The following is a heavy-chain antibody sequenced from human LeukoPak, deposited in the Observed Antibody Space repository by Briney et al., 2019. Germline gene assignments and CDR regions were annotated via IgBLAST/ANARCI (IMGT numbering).Heavy chain of an antibody. CDR2: INSDGSST. CDR1: GFTFSSYW. Sequence: GGSLRLSCAASGFTFSSYWMHWVRQAPEKGLVWVSRINSDGSSTSYADSVKGRFTISRDNAKNTLYLQMNSLRAEDTAVYYCARGGRYSYASFDYWGQGTLVTVSS. CDR3: ARGGRYSYASFDY. D-gene: IGHD5-18*01. J-gene: IGHJ4*02. V-gene: IGHV3-74*01.